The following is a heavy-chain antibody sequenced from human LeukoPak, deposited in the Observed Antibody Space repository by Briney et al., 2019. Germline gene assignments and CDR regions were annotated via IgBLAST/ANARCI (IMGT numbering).Heavy chain of an antibody. CDR2: ISGSDGVT. D-gene: IGHD6-19*01. V-gene: IGHV3-23*01. J-gene: IGHJ4*02. Sequence: PGGSLRLSCVASGFTFSAYAMNWVRQAPGKGLEWVSSISGSDGVTYYADSVKGRFTISRDNSKNTLYLQMNSLRAEDTAVYYCAKQVGSGWYPLEYWGQGTLVTVSS. CDR1: GFTFSAYA. CDR3: AKQVGSGWYPLEY.